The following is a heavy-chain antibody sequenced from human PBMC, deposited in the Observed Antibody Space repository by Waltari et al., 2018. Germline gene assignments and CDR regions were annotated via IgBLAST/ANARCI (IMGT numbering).Heavy chain of an antibody. D-gene: IGHD3-3*01. V-gene: IGHV4-61*09. CDR3: ARSDFWSGYYTYGAFDI. CDR2: IYTSGST. CDR1: GGSVTSGSYY. J-gene: IGHJ3*02. Sequence: QVQLQESGPGLVKPSQTLSLTCTVSGGSVTSGSYYWTWIRQPARKGLEWIGYIYTSGSTNYNPSLKSRVTISVDTSKNQFSLKLSSVTAADTAVYYCARSDFWSGYYTYGAFDIWGQGTMVTVSS.